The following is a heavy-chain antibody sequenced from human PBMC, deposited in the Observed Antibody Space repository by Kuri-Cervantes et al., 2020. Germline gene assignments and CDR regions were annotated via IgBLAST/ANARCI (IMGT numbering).Heavy chain of an antibody. D-gene: IGHD6-13*01. J-gene: IGHJ1*01. Sequence: ASVKVSWKASGYTFTGYYAHWVRQAPGQGLEWMGWINPNSGDTNYVQKFQGRVTMTRDTSISTAYMELSRLRSDDTAVYYCAREAGKRGYSSTWYYLQHWGQGTLVTVSS. V-gene: IGHV1-2*02. CDR1: GYTFTGYY. CDR2: INPNSGDT. CDR3: AREAGKRGYSSTWYYLQH.